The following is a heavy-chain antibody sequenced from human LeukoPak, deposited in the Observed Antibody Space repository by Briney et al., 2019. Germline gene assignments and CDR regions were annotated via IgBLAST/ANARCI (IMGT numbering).Heavy chain of an antibody. D-gene: IGHD2-2*01. V-gene: IGHV1-69*04. J-gene: IGHJ4*02. Sequence: SVKVSCKASGGTFSSYAISWVRQAPGQGLEWMGRIIPILGIANYAQKFQGRVTITADKSTSTAYMELSSLRSEDTAVYYCARSIVVVPAATNDYWGQGTLVTVSS. CDR3: ARSIVVVPAATNDY. CDR1: GGTFSSYA. CDR2: IIPILGIA.